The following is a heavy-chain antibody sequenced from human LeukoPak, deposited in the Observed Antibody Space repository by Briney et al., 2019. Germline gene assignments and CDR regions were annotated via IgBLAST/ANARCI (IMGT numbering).Heavy chain of an antibody. J-gene: IGHJ6*03. V-gene: IGHV4-34*01. CDR1: GGSFSGYY. D-gene: IGHD6-19*01. CDR3: ARESSGWYWYMDV. CDR2: INHSGST. Sequence: PSETLSLTCAVYGGSFSGYYWSWIRQPPGKGLEWIGEINHSGSTNYNPSLKSRVTISVDTSKNQFSLKLSSVTAADTAVYYCARESSGWYWYMDVWGKGTTVTVSS.